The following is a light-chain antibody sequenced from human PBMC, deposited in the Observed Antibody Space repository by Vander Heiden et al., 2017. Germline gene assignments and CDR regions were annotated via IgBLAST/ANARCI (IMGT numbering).Light chain of an antibody. V-gene: IGKV1-33*01. CDR2: DAS. CDR1: QDISNY. Sequence: DVQMTRSPSFASASVGDRVTSSCQASQDISNYLNWYQQKPGKAPKLLIYDASNLETGVPSRFSGSGSATDFTFTISSLQPEDIATYYCQQYDNLPLTFGQGTQLEIK. J-gene: IGKJ5*01. CDR3: QQYDNLPLT.